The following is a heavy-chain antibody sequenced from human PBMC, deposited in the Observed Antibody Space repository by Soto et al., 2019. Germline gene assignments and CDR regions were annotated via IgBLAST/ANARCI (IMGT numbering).Heavy chain of an antibody. CDR3: ARDDLAYCGGDCYFDAFDI. CDR1: GFTFSSYG. D-gene: IGHD2-21*01. CDR2: IWYDGSNQ. J-gene: IGHJ3*02. V-gene: IGHV3-33*01. Sequence: QVQLVESGGGVVQPGRSLRLSCAASGFTFSSYGMHWVRQAPGKGLEWVAVIWYDGSNQYYADSVKGRFTISRDNSKNTLYLKMTSLRAEDTAVYYCARDDLAYCGGDCYFDAFDIWGQGTMVTVSS.